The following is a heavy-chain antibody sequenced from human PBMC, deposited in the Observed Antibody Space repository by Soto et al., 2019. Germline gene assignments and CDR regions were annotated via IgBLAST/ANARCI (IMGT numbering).Heavy chain of an antibody. CDR2: IYYSGTT. CDR3: ARGAPVVNDY. CDR1: GDSITSNSYF. J-gene: IGHJ4*02. V-gene: IGHV4-39*07. D-gene: IGHD3-22*01. Sequence: ETLSLTCTVSGDSITSNSYFWAWIRQPPGKGLEWIGSIYYSGTTYYNPSLKSRVTISVDRSKNQFSLKLSSVTAADTAVYYCARGAPVVNDYWGQGTLVTVSS.